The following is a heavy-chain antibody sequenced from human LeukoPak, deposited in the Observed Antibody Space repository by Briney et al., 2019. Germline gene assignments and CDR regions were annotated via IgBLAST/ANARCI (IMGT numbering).Heavy chain of an antibody. CDR3: AVTTGSRGRDY. CDR2: ISSSSSYI. V-gene: IGHV3-21*01. Sequence: GGSLRLSCAASGFTFSSYNMNWVRQAPGKGLEWDSSISSSSSYIYYADSVKGRFTISRDNAKNSLYLQMNSLRAEDTAVYYCAVTTGSRGRDYWGQGTLVTVSS. D-gene: IGHD4-17*01. CDR1: GFTFSSYN. J-gene: IGHJ4*02.